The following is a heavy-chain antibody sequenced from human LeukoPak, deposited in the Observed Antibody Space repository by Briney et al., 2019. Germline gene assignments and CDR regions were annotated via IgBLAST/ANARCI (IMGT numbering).Heavy chain of an antibody. Sequence: PGGSLRLSCAASGFTFDDYAMSWVRQAPGKGLEWVSGINLSSSSRGYADSVKGRFTISRDSAKKFLYLQMNTLRVEDTALYYCARVDRSADYSLDYWGQGSLVTVSS. V-gene: IGHV3-20*04. CDR1: GFTFDDYA. D-gene: IGHD3-22*01. CDR2: INLSSSSR. J-gene: IGHJ4*02. CDR3: ARVDRSADYSLDY.